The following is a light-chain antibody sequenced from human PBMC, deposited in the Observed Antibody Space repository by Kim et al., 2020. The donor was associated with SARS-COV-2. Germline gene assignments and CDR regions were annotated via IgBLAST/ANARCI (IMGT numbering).Light chain of an antibody. CDR2: QDN. Sequence: VPQGQPAPITCSGDNWGDKYAGWYQQKSGQSPVVVIYQDNKRPSGIPERFSGSNSGNTATLTISGTQAMDEADYYCQAWDSSTAVFGGGTQLTVL. CDR1: NWGDKY. V-gene: IGLV3-1*01. J-gene: IGLJ3*02. CDR3: QAWDSSTAV.